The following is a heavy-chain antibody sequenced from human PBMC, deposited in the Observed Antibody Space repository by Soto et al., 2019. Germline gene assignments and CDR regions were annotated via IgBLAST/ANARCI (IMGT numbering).Heavy chain of an antibody. D-gene: IGHD1-7*01. Sequence: PGGSLRLSCAASGFTFSSYSMNWVRQAPGKGLEWVSSISSSSSYIYYADSVKGRFTISRDNAKNSLYLQMNSLRAEDTAVYYCARDLSNWNFYYTSYYFDYWGQGTLVTVSS. J-gene: IGHJ4*02. CDR3: ARDLSNWNFYYTSYYFDY. V-gene: IGHV3-21*01. CDR2: ISSSSSYI. CDR1: GFTFSSYS.